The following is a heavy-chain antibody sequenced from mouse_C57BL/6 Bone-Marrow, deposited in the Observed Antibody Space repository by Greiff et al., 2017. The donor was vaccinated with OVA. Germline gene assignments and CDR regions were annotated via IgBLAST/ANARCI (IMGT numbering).Heavy chain of an antibody. J-gene: IGHJ4*01. CDR3: AKERYSDYRNNNAMGY. CDR1: GYTFTSYT. V-gene: IGHV1-4*01. D-gene: IGHD2-13*01. Sequence: VKLQESGAELARPGASVKMSCKASGYTFTSYTMHWVKQRPGQGLEWIGYINPSSGYTKYNQKFKDKATLTADKSSSTAYMQLSSLTSEDTAVYNSAKERYSDYRNNNAMGYRSQRASVTVSS. CDR2: INPSSGYT.